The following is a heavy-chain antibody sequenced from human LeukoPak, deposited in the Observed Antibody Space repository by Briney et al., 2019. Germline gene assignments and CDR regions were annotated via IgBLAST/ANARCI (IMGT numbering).Heavy chain of an antibody. V-gene: IGHV3-21*01. J-gene: IGHJ6*02. CDR1: GFTFSSYS. Sequence: GGSLRLSCAASGFTFSSYSMNWVRQAPGKGLEWVSSISSSSYIYYADSVKGRFTISRDNAKNSLYLQMNSLRAEDTAVYYCARQTLNPTMVIYYYYGMDVWGQGTTVTVSS. D-gene: IGHD4-23*01. CDR3: ARQTLNPTMVIYYYYGMDV. CDR2: ISSSSYI.